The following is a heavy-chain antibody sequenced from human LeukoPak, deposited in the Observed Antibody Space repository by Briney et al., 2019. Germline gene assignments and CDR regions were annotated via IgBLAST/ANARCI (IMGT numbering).Heavy chain of an antibody. V-gene: IGHV3-21*01. CDR3: AKDQVAAAPDYYYGMDV. CDR2: ISSSSSYI. D-gene: IGHD6-13*01. CDR1: GFTFSSYS. Sequence: GGSLRLPCAASGFTFSSYSMNWVRQALGKGLEWVSSISSSSSYIYYADSVKGRFTISRDNAKNSLYLQMNSLRAEDTAVYYCAKDQVAAAPDYYYGMDVWGQGTTVTVSS. J-gene: IGHJ6*02.